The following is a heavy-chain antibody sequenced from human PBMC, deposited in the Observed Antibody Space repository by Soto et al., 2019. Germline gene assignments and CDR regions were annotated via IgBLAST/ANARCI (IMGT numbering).Heavy chain of an antibody. CDR3: ARGRSRSWYRNNCFDP. J-gene: IGHJ5*02. CDR2: INHSGST. D-gene: IGHD6-13*01. V-gene: IGHV4-34*01. CDR1: AVSFIGYY. Sequence: SETLSLTCAVYAVSFIGYYWSWIRQPPGKGLAGIGEINHSGSTNYNPSLKSRVTISVDTSKNQFSLKLSSVTAADTAVYYCARGRSRSWYRNNCFDPWGQGTMLTVSS.